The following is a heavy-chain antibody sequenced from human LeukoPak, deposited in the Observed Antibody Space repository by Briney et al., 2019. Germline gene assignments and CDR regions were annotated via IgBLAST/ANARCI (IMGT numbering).Heavy chain of an antibody. Sequence: GGSLRLSCAASGFTFSSYWMSWVRQAPGKGLEWVSVITGSGGNTYYADSVKGRFTISKDNSKNTVYLQMSSLRVDDTAVYYCAKAASSGWPSYYYGMDVWGQGTTVTVSS. CDR2: ITGSGGNT. CDR3: AKAASSGWPSYYYGMDV. V-gene: IGHV3-23*01. J-gene: IGHJ6*02. D-gene: IGHD6-25*01. CDR1: GFTFSSYW.